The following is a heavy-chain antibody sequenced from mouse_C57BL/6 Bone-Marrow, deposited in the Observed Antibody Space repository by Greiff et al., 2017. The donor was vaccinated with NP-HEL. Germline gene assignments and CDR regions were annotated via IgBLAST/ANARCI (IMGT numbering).Heavy chain of an antibody. D-gene: IGHD1-1*02. CDR3: TTDYGLAGAMDY. V-gene: IGHV14-4*01. CDR1: GFNIKDDY. J-gene: IGHJ4*01. CDR2: IDPENGDT. Sequence: EVMLMESGAELVRPGASVKLSCTASGFNIKDDYMHWVKQRPEQGLEWIGWIDPENGDTEYAAQFQGKATITAETSSNTASLQLSSLTSEDTAVYYCTTDYGLAGAMDYWGQGTSVTVSS.